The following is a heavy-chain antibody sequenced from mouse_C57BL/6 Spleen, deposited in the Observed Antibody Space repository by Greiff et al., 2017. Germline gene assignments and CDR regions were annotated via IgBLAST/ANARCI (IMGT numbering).Heavy chain of an antibody. CDR1: GYTFTSYW. CDR2: IDPNSGGT. V-gene: IGHV1-72*01. D-gene: IGHD2-3*01. J-gene: IGHJ1*03. Sequence: QVHVKQPGAELVKPGASVKLSCKASGYTFTSYWMHWVKQRPGRGLEWIGRIDPNSGGTKYNEKFKSKATLTVDKPSSTAYMQLSSLTSEDSAVYYCARLDDDWYFDVWGTGTTVTVSS. CDR3: ARLDDDWYFDV.